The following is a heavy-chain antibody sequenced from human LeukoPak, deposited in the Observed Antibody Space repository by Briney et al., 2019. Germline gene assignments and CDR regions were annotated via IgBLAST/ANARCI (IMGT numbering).Heavy chain of an antibody. CDR1: GFTFSNDW. J-gene: IGHJ4*02. Sequence: GGSMRLSCAASGFTFSNDWLHWVRQVPGKGLVWVSRVTSDGVTSYADSVKGRFAMSRDNAKNTLHLQMDSLRVEDTAVYYCLCLEATSTGLIDHWGQGTLVTVSS. CDR2: VTSDGVT. CDR3: LCLEATSTGLIDH. D-gene: IGHD5/OR15-5a*01. V-gene: IGHV3-74*01.